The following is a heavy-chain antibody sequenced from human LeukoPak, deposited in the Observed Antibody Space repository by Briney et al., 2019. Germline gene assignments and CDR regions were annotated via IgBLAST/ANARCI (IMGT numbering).Heavy chain of an antibody. Sequence: SETLSLTCTVSGGSISSAGYYWSWIRQHPGKGLEWIGYIYYSGSTYYNPPLKSRVSISVDTSKIQFSLNLSSVTAADTAVYFCARSTSSFGGDAFDIWGQGTMVTVSS. CDR2: IYYSGST. CDR1: GGSISSAGYY. V-gene: IGHV4-31*03. J-gene: IGHJ3*02. CDR3: ARSTSSFGGDAFDI. D-gene: IGHD3-10*01.